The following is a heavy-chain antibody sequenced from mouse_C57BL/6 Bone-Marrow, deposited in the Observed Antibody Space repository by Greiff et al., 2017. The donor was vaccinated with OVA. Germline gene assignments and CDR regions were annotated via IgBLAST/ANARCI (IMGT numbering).Heavy chain of an antibody. CDR3: ASPSGPYWYFDV. J-gene: IGHJ1*03. CDR2: IRNKANGYTT. V-gene: IGHV7-3*01. Sequence: EVQLVESGGGLVQPGGSLSLSCAASGFTFTDYYMSWVRQPPGKALEWLGFIRNKANGYTTEYSASVKGRFTISRDNSQSILYLQMNALRAEDSATYYCASPSGPYWYFDVWGTGTTVTVSS. CDR1: GFTFTDYY.